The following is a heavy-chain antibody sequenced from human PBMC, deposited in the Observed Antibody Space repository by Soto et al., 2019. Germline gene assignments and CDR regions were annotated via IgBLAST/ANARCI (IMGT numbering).Heavy chain of an antibody. J-gene: IGHJ4*02. CDR1: GYTFSTYG. D-gene: IGHD3-16*02. CDR3: ARASDYDYIWGSYRHIDY. V-gene: IGHV1-18*04. Sequence: QVQLVQSGPEVKKPGASVKVSCKASGYTFSTYGVGWVRRAPGQGLEWMGWISGYNANIQYAQQFQGRVTLTKDTSSSTTYMDLRSLRSDDTAIYYCARASDYDYIWGSYRHIDYWGQGTLVTVSS. CDR2: ISGYNANI.